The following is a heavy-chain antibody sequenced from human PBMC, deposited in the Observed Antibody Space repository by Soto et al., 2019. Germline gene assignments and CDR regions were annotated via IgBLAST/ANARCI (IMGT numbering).Heavy chain of an antibody. V-gene: IGHV3-33*01. Sequence: GESLKISCAASGFTFSSYGMHWVRQAPGKGLEWVAVIWYDGSNKYYADSVKGRFTISRDNSKNTLYLQMNSLRAEDTAVYYCARDRRNSSPKFYYYYGMDVWGQGTTVTVSS. CDR3: ARDRRNSSPKFYYYYGMDV. CDR2: IWYDGSNK. CDR1: GFTFSSYG. D-gene: IGHD6-13*01. J-gene: IGHJ6*02.